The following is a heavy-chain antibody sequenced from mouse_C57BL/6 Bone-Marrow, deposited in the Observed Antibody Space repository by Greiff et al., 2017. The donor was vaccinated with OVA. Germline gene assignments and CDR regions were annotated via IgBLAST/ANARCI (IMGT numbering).Heavy chain of an antibody. J-gene: IGHJ1*03. CDR1: GFNIKDDY. Sequence: VQLQQSGAELVRPGASVKLSCTASGFNIKDDYMHWVKQRPEQGLEWIGWIDPENGDTEYASKFQGKATITADTSSNTAYLQRSSLTSEDSAVYYCTTGYYYGSSYDWYFDVWGTGTTVTVSS. D-gene: IGHD1-1*01. V-gene: IGHV14-4*01. CDR2: IDPENGDT. CDR3: TTGYYYGSSYDWYFDV.